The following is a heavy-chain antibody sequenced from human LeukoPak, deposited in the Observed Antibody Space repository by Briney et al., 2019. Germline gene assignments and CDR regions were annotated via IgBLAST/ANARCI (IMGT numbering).Heavy chain of an antibody. CDR2: INSGGSST. CDR3: ARPGGYGYWYFGL. CDR1: GFTFSSYW. J-gene: IGHJ2*01. V-gene: IGHV3-74*01. Sequence: GGSLRLSCAASGFTFSSYWMHWVRQAPGKGLVWVSRINSGGSSTSYADSVKGRFTISRDNAKNTLYLQMNSLRAEDTAVYYCARPGGYGYWYFGLWGRGTLVTVSS. D-gene: IGHD5-12*01.